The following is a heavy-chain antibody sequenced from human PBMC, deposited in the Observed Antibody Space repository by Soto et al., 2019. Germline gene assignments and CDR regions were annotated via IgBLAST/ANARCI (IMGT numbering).Heavy chain of an antibody. Sequence: ASVKVSCKASGYTFTSYGISWVRQAPGQGLEWMGWISAYNGNTNYAQKLQGRVTMTTDTSTRTAYMELRSLRSDDTAVYYCASAGGGYDILTGFRIYRMDVWAQGSTVTVSS. J-gene: IGHJ6*02. CDR2: ISAYNGNT. D-gene: IGHD3-9*01. V-gene: IGHV1-18*01. CDR3: ASAGGGYDILTGFRIYRMDV. CDR1: GYTFTSYG.